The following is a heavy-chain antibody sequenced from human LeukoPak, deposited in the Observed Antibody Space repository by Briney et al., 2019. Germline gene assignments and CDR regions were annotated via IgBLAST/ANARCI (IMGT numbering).Heavy chain of an antibody. CDR2: IHYSGST. D-gene: IGHD2-2*01. CDR1: GGSISSGDYY. Sequence: SQTLSLTCTVSGGSISSGDYYWSWIRQPPGKGLEWIGYIHYSGSTSYNPSLKSRVTISVDTSKNQFSLKLNSVTAADTAVYYCARLRVPATSFDPWGQGTLVTVSS. CDR3: ARLRVPATSFDP. V-gene: IGHV4-30-4*01. J-gene: IGHJ5*02.